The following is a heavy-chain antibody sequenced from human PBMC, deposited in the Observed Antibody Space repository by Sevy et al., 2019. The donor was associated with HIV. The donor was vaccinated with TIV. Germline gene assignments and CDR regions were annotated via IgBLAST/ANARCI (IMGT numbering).Heavy chain of an antibody. Sequence: SETLSLTCTVSGGSISSYYWSWIRQPPGKGLEWIGYIYYSGSTNYNPSLKSRVTISVDTSKNQFSLKLSSVTAADTAVYYCAIMDRSGGVVDYWGQGTLVTVSS. CDR2: IYYSGST. J-gene: IGHJ4*02. D-gene: IGHD3-16*01. CDR3: AIMDRSGGVVDY. CDR1: GGSISSYY. V-gene: IGHV4-59*01.